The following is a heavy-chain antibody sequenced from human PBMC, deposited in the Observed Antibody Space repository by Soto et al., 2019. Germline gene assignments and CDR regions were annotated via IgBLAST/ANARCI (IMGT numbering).Heavy chain of an antibody. CDR1: GFRFSDNL. J-gene: IGHJ3*01. D-gene: IGHD2-8*02. V-gene: IGHV1-3*01. Sequence: QVQLVQSGAEVRKPGASVNISCRASGFRFSDNLINWVRQAPGQSLEWMGWINPDKGNTRYSQTFQGRVTISRHSSASIAYVEVSDLTSEDTAVYYCARDILSVGPRANDAFDVWGQGTMVTVSS. CDR2: INPDKGNT. CDR3: ARDILSVGPRANDAFDV.